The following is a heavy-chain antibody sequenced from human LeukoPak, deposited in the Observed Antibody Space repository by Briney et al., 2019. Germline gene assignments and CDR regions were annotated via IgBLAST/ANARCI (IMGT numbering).Heavy chain of an antibody. Sequence: GGSLRLSCAASGFTFSNYAMSWVRQAPGKGLEWVSSFSGSGHSTYYADSVKGRFTISRDNSKNTLYLQMNSLRAEDTAVYYCAKGRSTFDIWGQGTMVTVSS. CDR1: GFTFSNYA. CDR2: FSGSGHST. J-gene: IGHJ3*02. V-gene: IGHV3-23*01. CDR3: AKGRSTFDI.